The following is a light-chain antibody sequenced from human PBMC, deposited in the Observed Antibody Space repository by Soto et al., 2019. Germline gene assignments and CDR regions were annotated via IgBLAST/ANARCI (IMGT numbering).Light chain of an antibody. CDR2: AAS. V-gene: IGKV1-39*01. CDR1: QSISSY. CDR3: QQRSLT. Sequence: DIPMTQSPSSLSASVGDRVTITCRASQSISSYLNWYQQKPGKAPKLLIYAASSLQSGVPSRFSGSGSGTDFTLTISSLQPEDFATYYCQQRSLTFGGGTKVEIK. J-gene: IGKJ4*01.